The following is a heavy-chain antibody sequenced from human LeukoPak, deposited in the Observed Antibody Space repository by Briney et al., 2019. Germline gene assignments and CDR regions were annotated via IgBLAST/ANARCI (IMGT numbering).Heavy chain of an antibody. CDR1: GGSISSYY. V-gene: IGHV4-34*01. CDR2: INHSGST. CDR3: ARANFRNYKLRFFDY. J-gene: IGHJ4*02. Sequence: SETLSLTCTVSGGSISSYYWSWIRQPPGKGLEWIGEINHSGSTNYNPSLKSRVTISVDTSKNQFSLKLSSVTAADTAVYYCARANFRNYKLRFFDYWGQGTLVTVSS. D-gene: IGHD3-3*01.